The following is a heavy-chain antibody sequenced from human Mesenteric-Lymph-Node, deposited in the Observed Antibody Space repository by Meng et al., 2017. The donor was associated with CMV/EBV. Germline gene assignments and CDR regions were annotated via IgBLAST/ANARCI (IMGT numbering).Heavy chain of an antibody. V-gene: IGHV3-21*01. D-gene: IGHD1-26*01. Sequence: GESLKISCAASGFTFSSYSMNWVRQAPGKGLEWVSSISSSSSYIYYADSVKGRFTISRDNAKNSLYLQMNSLRAEDTAVYYCARHYSRSGRFDYWGQGTLVTVPQ. CDR3: ARHYSRSGRFDY. CDR2: ISSSSSYI. J-gene: IGHJ4*02. CDR1: GFTFSSYS.